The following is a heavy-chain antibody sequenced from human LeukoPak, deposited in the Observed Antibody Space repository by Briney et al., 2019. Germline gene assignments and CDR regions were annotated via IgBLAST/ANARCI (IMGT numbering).Heavy chain of an antibody. CDR2: IYSSGST. CDR3: ARSPRDSNWLDY. V-gene: IGHV4-4*07. CDR1: GGSINNYY. Sequence: SETLSLTCTVSGGSINNYYWSWMRQPAGKGLEWIGRIYSSGSTNYNPSLKSRVTMSVDTPKNQFSLKLSSVTAADTAIYSGARSPRDSNWLDYWGQGTLVTVSS. D-gene: IGHD4-11*01. J-gene: IGHJ4*02.